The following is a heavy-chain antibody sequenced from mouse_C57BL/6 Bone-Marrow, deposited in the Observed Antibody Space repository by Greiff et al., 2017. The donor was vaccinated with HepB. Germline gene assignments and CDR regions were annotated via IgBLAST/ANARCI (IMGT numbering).Heavy chain of an antibody. CDR2: ISSGSSTI. Sequence: EVQRVESGGGLVKPGGSLKLSCAASGFTFSDYGMHWVRQAPEKGLEWVAYISSGSSTIYYADTVKGRFTISRDNAKNTLFLQMTSLRSEDTAMYYCAITGTGYFDYWGQGTTLTVSS. V-gene: IGHV5-17*01. D-gene: IGHD4-1*01. J-gene: IGHJ2*01. CDR1: GFTFSDYG. CDR3: AITGTGYFDY.